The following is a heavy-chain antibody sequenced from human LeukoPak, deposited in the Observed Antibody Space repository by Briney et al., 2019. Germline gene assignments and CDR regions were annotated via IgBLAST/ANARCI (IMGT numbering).Heavy chain of an antibody. V-gene: IGHV4-39*07. CDR2: IYYSGST. Sequence: SETLSLTCTVSGGSISSSSYYWGWIRQPPGNGLEWIGSIYYSGSTYYNPSLKSRVTISVDTSKNQFSLRLSSVTAADTAVYYCARWGTYASTSNWFDPWGQGTLVTVSS. D-gene: IGHD2-2*01. CDR1: GGSISSSSYY. J-gene: IGHJ5*02. CDR3: ARWGTYASTSNWFDP.